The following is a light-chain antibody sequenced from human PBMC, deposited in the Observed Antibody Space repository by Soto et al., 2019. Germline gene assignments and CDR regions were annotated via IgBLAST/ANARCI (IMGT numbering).Light chain of an antibody. Sequence: EIVMTQSPATLSVSPGERATLSCSASQSVSSNLAWYQQKPGQAPSLLIYGASSRATGIPDRFSGSGSGTDFTLTISRLEPEDFEVYYCQQYVSPPITLGQGTRLEIK. J-gene: IGKJ5*01. CDR3: QQYVSPPIT. CDR2: GAS. CDR1: QSVSSN. V-gene: IGKV3-20*01.